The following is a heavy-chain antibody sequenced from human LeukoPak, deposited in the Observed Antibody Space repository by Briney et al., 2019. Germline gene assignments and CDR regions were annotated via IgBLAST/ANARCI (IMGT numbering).Heavy chain of an antibody. CDR1: GYTFTSYG. V-gene: IGHV1-18*01. Sequence: ASVKVSCKASGYTFTSYGISWVRQAPGQGLEWMGWISAYNGNTNYAQKLQGRVTMTTDTSTSTAYMELRSLRSDDPAVYYCARADMHYDSSGYYYWGQEPWSPSPQ. CDR3: ARADMHYDSSGYYY. J-gene: IGHJ4*01. D-gene: IGHD3-22*01. CDR2: ISAYNGNT.